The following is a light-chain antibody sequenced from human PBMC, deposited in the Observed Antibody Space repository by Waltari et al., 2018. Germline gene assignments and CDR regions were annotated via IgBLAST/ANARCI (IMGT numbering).Light chain of an antibody. CDR2: YDS. J-gene: IGLJ3*02. CDR1: SLGTKT. Sequence: SYVLNQPPSVSVAPGKTARISCGGTSLGTKTVHWYQQKPSQAPVLVIHYDSGRPSGIPERFSGSTSGNTATRTIKWVEAGDEAEYFCQVWDFTQGVFGGGTKLTVL. V-gene: IGLV3-21*04. CDR3: QVWDFTQGV.